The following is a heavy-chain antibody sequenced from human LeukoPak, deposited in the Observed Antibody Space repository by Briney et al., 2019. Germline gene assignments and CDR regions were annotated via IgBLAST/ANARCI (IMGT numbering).Heavy chain of an antibody. CDR3: ARSRYTGSYPAGY. V-gene: IGHV3-64*02. J-gene: IGHJ4*02. CDR1: GFTFSSYA. CDR2: ISSNGGST. D-gene: IGHD1-26*01. Sequence: GGSLRLSCAASGFTFSSYAMHWVRQAPGKGLEYVSAISSNGGSTGYADSVKGRFTISRDNAKNSLYLQMNSLRAEDTALYYCARSRYTGSYPAGYWGQGTLVTVSS.